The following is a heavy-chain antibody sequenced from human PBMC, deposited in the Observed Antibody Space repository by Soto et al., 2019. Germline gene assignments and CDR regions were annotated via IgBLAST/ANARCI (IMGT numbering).Heavy chain of an antibody. J-gene: IGHJ5*02. Sequence: QVPLVQSGAEVKKPGSSVTVSCKASGGTFSSYAIHWVRQAPGQGLEWMGGIIPMYGPAKYAQRFQGRVTITADESTTTVYMELTSLTSQDTAVYYCARVTSMVRGVIEYWFDPWGHGNLVTVSS. CDR1: GGTFSSYA. D-gene: IGHD3-10*01. CDR3: ARVTSMVRGVIEYWFDP. V-gene: IGHV1-69*01. CDR2: IIPMYGPA.